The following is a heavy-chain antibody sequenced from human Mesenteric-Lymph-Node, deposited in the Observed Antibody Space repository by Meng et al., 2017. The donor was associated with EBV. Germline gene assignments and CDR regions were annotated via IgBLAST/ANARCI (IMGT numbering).Heavy chain of an antibody. V-gene: IGHV4-59*01. D-gene: IGHD3-10*01. CDR3: ARGESGWFDP. J-gene: IGHJ5*02. Sequence: VRLQQAGPGLVKPSETLSLTCTVSGGSISTYYWSWIRQPPGKGLEWIGYIYYTGDTNYVPSLKSRVTISVDTSKNQLSLKLTSVTAADTAVYYCARGESGWFDPWGQGTLVTVAS. CDR1: GGSISTYY. CDR2: IYYTGDT.